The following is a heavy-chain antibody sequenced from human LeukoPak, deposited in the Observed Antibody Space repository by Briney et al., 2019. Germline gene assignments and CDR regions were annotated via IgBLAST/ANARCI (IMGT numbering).Heavy chain of an antibody. Sequence: GASVKVSCKASGYTFTSYGISWVRQAPGQGLEWMGIINPSGGSTSYAQKFQGRVTMTRDTSTSTVYMELSSLRSEDTAVYYCASLEYSSSSGPGTLDYWGQGTLVTVSS. CDR1: GYTFTSYG. D-gene: IGHD6-6*01. V-gene: IGHV1-46*01. J-gene: IGHJ4*02. CDR3: ASLEYSSSSGPGTLDY. CDR2: INPSGGST.